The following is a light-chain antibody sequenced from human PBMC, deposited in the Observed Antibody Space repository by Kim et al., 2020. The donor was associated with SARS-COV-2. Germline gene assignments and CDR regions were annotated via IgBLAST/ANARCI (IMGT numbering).Light chain of an antibody. J-gene: IGLJ3*02. V-gene: IGLV2-14*04. Sequence: GQAITISCTGTSSDVGGYNDVSWYRQYPGKAPKLLIYDVYKRPSGVSDRFSGSKSGNTASLTISGLQAEDEADYYCSSYTSSSTSVFGGGTQLTVL. CDR1: SSDVGGYND. CDR2: DVY. CDR3: SSYTSSSTSV.